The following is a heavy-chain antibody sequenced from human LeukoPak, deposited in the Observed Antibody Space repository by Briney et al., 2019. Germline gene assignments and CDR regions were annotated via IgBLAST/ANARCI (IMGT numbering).Heavy chain of an antibody. D-gene: IGHD1-26*01. CDR3: ARDTWELSGYYYYYYMDV. CDR1: GYTFTGYY. Sequence: ASVKVSCKASGYTFTGYYMHWVRQAPGQGLEWMGWINPNSGGTNYAQKFQGRVTMTRDTSISTANMELSRLRSDDTAVYYCARDTWELSGYYYYYYMDVWGKGTTVTVSS. V-gene: IGHV1-2*02. J-gene: IGHJ6*03. CDR2: INPNSGGT.